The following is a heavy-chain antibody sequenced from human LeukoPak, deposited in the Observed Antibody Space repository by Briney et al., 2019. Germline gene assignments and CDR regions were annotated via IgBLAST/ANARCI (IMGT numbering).Heavy chain of an antibody. D-gene: IGHD3-22*01. CDR2: IIPILGIA. Sequence: SVKVSCKASGYTFTSYYMHWVRQAPGQGLEWMGRIIPILGIANYAQKFQGRVTITADKSTSTAYMELSSLRSEDTAVYYCARDHYYDSSGYYGWGQGTLVTVSS. CDR3: ARDHYYDSSGYYG. CDR1: GYTFTSYY. J-gene: IGHJ4*02. V-gene: IGHV1-69*04.